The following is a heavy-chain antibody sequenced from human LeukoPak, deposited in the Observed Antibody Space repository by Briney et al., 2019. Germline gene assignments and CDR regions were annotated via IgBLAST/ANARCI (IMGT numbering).Heavy chain of an antibody. V-gene: IGHV3-9*03. D-gene: IGHD6-19*01. CDR2: ISWNSGSI. Sequence: LSLTCTVSGGSISSYYWSWIRQPPGKGLEWVSGISWNSGSIGYADSVKGRFTISRDNAKNSLYLQMNSLRAEDMALYYCAKVHSSGWFDYWGQGTLVTVSS. J-gene: IGHJ4*02. CDR1: GGSISSYY. CDR3: AKVHSSGWFDY.